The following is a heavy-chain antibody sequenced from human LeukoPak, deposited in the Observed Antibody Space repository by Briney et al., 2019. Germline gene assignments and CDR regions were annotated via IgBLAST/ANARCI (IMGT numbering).Heavy chain of an antibody. D-gene: IGHD3-22*01. Sequence: GGSLRLSRVASGFPVSGYGMHWVRQAPGKGLQWVTYISYDGSNKFYADSVKGRFTISRDDSKNTLFLQMNSLRVEDTAIYYCARNYYDSSNYYSGLDYWGQGTLVTVSS. J-gene: IGHJ4*02. V-gene: IGHV3-30*02. CDR1: GFPVSGYG. CDR3: ARNYYDSSNYYSGLDY. CDR2: ISYDGSNK.